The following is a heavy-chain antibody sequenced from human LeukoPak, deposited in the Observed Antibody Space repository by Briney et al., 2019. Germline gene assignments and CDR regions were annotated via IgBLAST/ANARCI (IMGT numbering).Heavy chain of an antibody. CDR2: MTGPADTT. CDR3: AKGAEIDH. CDR1: GFNFNKFA. Sequence: GGSLRLSCAASGFNFNKFAMSWVRQAPGKGPEWLSAMTGPADTTYYAESVKGRFIISRDYSKSMVYLQMNSLRVEDTAIYYCAKGAEIDHWGQGTLVTVSS. V-gene: IGHV3-23*01. J-gene: IGHJ4*02.